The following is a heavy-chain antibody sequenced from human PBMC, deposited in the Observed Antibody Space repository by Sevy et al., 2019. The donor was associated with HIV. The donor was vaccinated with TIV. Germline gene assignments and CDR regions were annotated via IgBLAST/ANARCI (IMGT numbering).Heavy chain of an antibody. J-gene: IGHJ4*02. CDR2: INPSSGGT. V-gene: IGHV1-46*01. D-gene: IGHD6-19*01. Sequence: ASVKVSCKASGYTFAIYYIYWVRQAPGQGLEWMRLINPSSGGTIYAQRFQDRGTMTRDMSTSTVSMEVTSLRSEDTAVFYCARGSEGVGWMIDYWGQGTLVTVSS. CDR3: ARGSEGVGWMIDY. CDR1: GYTFAIYY.